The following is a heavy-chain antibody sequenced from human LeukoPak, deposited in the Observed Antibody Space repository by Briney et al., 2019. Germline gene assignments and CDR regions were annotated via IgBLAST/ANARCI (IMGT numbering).Heavy chain of an antibody. CDR3: ATVGPIAARAREFDY. V-gene: IGHV1-24*01. J-gene: IGHJ4*02. CDR2: FDPEDGET. CDR1: RYTLTELF. D-gene: IGHD6-6*01. Sequence: ASVKVSCKVSRYTLTELFMHWVRQAPGKGLEWVGGFDPEDGETNYAQKFQGRVTMTVDTSTDTAYMELSSLRSEDTAVYYGATVGPIAARAREFDYWGQGTLVTVSS.